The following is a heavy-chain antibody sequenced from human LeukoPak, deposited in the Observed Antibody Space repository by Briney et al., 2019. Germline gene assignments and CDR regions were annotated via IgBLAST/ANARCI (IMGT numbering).Heavy chain of an antibody. J-gene: IGHJ1*01. CDR3: ARLSVSVLRYFDWLPPSGS. D-gene: IGHD3-9*01. Sequence: GASVKVSCKASGGTFSSYAISWVRQAPGQGLEWMGGIIPIFGTANYAQKFQGRVAITADESTSTAYMELSSLRSEDTAVYYCARLSVSVLRYFDWLPPSGSWGQGALVTVYS. CDR1: GGTFSSYA. V-gene: IGHV1-69*13. CDR2: IIPIFGTA.